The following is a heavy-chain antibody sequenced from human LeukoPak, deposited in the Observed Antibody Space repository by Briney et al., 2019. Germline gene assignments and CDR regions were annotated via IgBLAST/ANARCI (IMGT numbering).Heavy chain of an antibody. Sequence: GGSLRLSCAASGFTFSRYWMTWVRQAPGKGLEWVANIKQDGSKKNYVDSVKGRFTISRDNAKNSLYLQMNSLRAEDTAVYYCARASGYYYDSSGYYSGLDFDYWGQGTLVTVSS. CDR2: IKQDGSKK. CDR3: ARASGYYYDSSGYYSGLDFDY. D-gene: IGHD3-22*01. V-gene: IGHV3-7*01. CDR1: GFTFSRYW. J-gene: IGHJ4*02.